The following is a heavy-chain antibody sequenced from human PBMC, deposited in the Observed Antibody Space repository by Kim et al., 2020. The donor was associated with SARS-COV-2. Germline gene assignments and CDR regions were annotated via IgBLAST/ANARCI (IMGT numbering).Heavy chain of an antibody. CDR1: GGSFSGYY. Sequence: SETLSLTCAVYGGSFSGYYWSWIRQPPGKGLEWIGEINHSGSTNYNPSLKSRVTISVDTSKNQFSLKLSSVTAADTAVYYCARETLLPPLLWVGEGYFDDWGGERHVADSS. CDR3: ARETLLPPLLWVGEGYFDD. J-gene: IGHJ4*02. V-gene: IGHV4-34*01. D-gene: IGHD3-10*01. CDR2: INHSGST.